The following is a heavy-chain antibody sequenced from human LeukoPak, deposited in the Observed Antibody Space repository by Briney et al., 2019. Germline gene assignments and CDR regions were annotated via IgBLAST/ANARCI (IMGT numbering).Heavy chain of an antibody. CDR2: IYPGDSDT. V-gene: IGHV5-51*01. CDR1: GYTFTTYW. CDR3: ARRGVNWFDL. Sequence: GESLKISCKGSGYTFTTYWIGWVRPMPGKGLEWMGIIYPGDSDTTYSPSFQGQVTVSADKSISTAYLQWSSLKASDNAMYYCARRGVNWFDLWGQGTLVTVSS. D-gene: IGHD3-10*01. J-gene: IGHJ5*02.